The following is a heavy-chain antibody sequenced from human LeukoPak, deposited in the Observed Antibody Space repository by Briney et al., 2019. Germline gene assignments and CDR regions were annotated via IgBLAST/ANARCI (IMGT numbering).Heavy chain of an antibody. CDR3: ARGYYGSGSYFDY. Sequence: PSETLSLTCTVSGGSISSNYWSWIRQPPGKGLEWIGYIYYSGSTNYNPSLKSRVTISVDTSKNQFSLKLSSVTAAATAVYYCARGYYGSGSYFDYWGQGTLVTVSS. V-gene: IGHV4-59*01. CDR2: IYYSGST. D-gene: IGHD3-10*01. J-gene: IGHJ4*02. CDR1: GGSISSNY.